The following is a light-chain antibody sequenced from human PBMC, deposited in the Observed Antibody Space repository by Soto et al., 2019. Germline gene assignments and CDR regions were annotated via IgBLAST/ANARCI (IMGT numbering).Light chain of an antibody. CDR1: QNINNY. CDR3: QQYENLPT. J-gene: IGKJ5*01. Sequence: DIQMTQSQSSLSASVGDRVTITCQASQNINNYLNWYQQKPGRAPKLLIYDASNLEAGVPSRFRGSGSGTDFTFAISRLQPEDIATYYCQQYENLPTCGQGTRLEIK. V-gene: IGKV1-33*01. CDR2: DAS.